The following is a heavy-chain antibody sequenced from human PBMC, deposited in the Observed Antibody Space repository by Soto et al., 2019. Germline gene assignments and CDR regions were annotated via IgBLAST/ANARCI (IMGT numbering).Heavy chain of an antibody. CDR3: ARPFYPRALRDNWFDP. CDR1: GGSISSYDYY. J-gene: IGHJ5*02. D-gene: IGHD3-16*02. Sequence: QVQLQESGPGLVKPSQTLSLTCTVSGGSISSYDYYWAWIRQHPAKGLEWIGTMSTGGSTYYNPSLRSRVTISIDTSKNQYSLNLASVTAADTAVYFCARPFYPRALRDNWFDPWGQGTLVTASS. CDR2: MSTGGST. V-gene: IGHV4-31*03.